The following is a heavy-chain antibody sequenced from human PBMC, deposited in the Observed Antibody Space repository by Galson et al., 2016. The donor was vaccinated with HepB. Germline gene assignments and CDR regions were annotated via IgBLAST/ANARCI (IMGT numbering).Heavy chain of an antibody. D-gene: IGHD2-2*01. V-gene: IGHV3-53*01. J-gene: IGHJ5*02. CDR2: IYNSGRT. CDR1: GFTVSNLY. Sequence: SLRLSCAASGFTVSNLYMTWVRQAPGKGLEWVALIYNSGRTTYADSVKGRFIISRDNSKNMMFLRMNNLRADDTAVYYCATQSASTKCYWCFDPWGQGTLVTVSS. CDR3: ATQSASTKCYWCFDP.